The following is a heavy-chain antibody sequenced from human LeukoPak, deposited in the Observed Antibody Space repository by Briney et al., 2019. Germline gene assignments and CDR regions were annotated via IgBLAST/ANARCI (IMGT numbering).Heavy chain of an antibody. V-gene: IGHV1-2*02. D-gene: IGHD3-16*02. CDR2: INPNSGGP. CDR1: GYTFTGYY. J-gene: IGHJ6*03. Sequence: GASVKVSCKASGYTFTGYYMHWVRQAPGQGLEWMGWINPNSGGPNYAQKFQGRVTMTRDTSISTAYMELSRLRSDDTAVYYCARVSKGLRLGELSFYYYYYYYMDVWGKGTTVTISS. CDR3: ARVSKGLRLGELSFYYYYYYYMDV.